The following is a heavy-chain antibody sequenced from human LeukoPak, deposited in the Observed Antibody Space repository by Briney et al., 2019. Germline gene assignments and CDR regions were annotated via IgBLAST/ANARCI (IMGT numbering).Heavy chain of an antibody. CDR1: GFTFNT. Sequence: GGSLRLSCAASGFTFNTMHWVRQAPGKGLEWVANIKKDGSEKYYVDPVKGRFTISRDNAKKSLYLQMNSLRAEDTAVYYCARHLSGITGYTYGRGIDYWGQRTLVSVSS. CDR3: ARHLSGITGYTYGRGIDY. D-gene: IGHD5-18*01. J-gene: IGHJ4*02. CDR2: IKKDGSEK. V-gene: IGHV3-7*01.